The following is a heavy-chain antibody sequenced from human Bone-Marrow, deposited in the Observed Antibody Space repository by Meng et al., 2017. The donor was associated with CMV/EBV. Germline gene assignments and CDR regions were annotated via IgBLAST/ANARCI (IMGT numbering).Heavy chain of an antibody. CDR2: IIPIFGTA. Sequence: SVKVSCKASGGTFSSYAISWVRQAPGQGLEWMGGIIPIFGTANYAQKFQGRVTITTDESTSTAYMELSSLRSEDTAVYYCATNPVGNWDRYYYYGMDVWGQGTTVTVSS. D-gene: IGHD7-27*01. J-gene: IGHJ6*02. CDR3: ATNPVGNWDRYYYYGMDV. V-gene: IGHV1-69*05. CDR1: GGTFSSYA.